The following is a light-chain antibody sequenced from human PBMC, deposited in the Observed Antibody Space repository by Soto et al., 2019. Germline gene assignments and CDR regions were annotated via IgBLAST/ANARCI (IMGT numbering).Light chain of an antibody. CDR2: SNS. CDR1: SSNIGSYT. Sequence: QSVLIQPPSASGTPGQRVTVSCSGGSSNIGSYTVNWYQQLPGAAPKLLIYSNSQRPSGVPDRFSASKSGTSASLAISGLQSEDEAEYYGAPWDDSLNGYVFGPGTKLTVL. V-gene: IGLV1-44*01. J-gene: IGLJ1*01. CDR3: APWDDSLNGYV.